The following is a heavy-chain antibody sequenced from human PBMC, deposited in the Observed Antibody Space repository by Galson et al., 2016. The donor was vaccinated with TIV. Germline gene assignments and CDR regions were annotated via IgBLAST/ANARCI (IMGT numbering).Heavy chain of an antibody. V-gene: IGHV4-4*09. CDR3: ATDDTSIRGTNAFDL. D-gene: IGHD3-16*01. CDR1: GGSIGSHY. J-gene: IGHJ3*01. CDR2: ISASGRS. Sequence: TLSLTCTVSGGSIGSHYWSWIRQPPGKGPEWIAYISASGRSNYNSYLKSRFSISVDTSMSQISLTVTSVTAADTAVYYCATDDTSIRGTNAFDLWGQGTMVTVSS.